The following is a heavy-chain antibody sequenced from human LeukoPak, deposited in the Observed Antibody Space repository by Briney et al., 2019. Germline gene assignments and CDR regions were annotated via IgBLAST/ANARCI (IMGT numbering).Heavy chain of an antibody. CDR1: GGSISSYY. Sequence: PSETLSLTCTVSGGSISSYYWSWIRQPPGMGLEWIGYIYDSGSTNYNPSLKSRVAISVDTSKNQVSLKLSSVTAADTAVYYCARGTAMVSFDYWGQGTLVTVSS. V-gene: IGHV4-59*01. J-gene: IGHJ4*02. D-gene: IGHD5-18*01. CDR3: ARGTAMVSFDY. CDR2: IYDSGST.